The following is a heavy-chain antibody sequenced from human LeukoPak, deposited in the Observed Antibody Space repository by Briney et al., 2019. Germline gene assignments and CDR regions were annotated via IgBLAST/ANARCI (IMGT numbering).Heavy chain of an antibody. V-gene: IGHV7-4-1*02. J-gene: IGHJ4*02. CDR1: GYSFTMYA. CDR2: INTNTGNP. Sequence: VASVKVSCKASGYSFTMYAMNWVRQVPGQGLEWMGWINTNTGNPTYAQGLTGRFVFSLDTSVSTAYLQISSLKAEDTAVYYCTRDTTRESLDYWGQGTLVTVSS. D-gene: IGHD1-1*01. CDR3: TRDTTRESLDY.